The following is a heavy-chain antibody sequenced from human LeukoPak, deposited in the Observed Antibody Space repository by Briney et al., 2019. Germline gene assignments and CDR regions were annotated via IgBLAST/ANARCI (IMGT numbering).Heavy chain of an antibody. CDR2: ISSSSSYI. CDR3: VRTGYSSSWYYYYYYMDV. V-gene: IGHV3-21*01. D-gene: IGHD6-13*01. CDR1: GFTFSSYS. Sequence: GGSLRLSCAASGFTFSSYSMNWVRQAPGKGLEWVSSISSSSSYIYYADSVKGRFTISRDNAKNSLYLQMNSLRAEDTAVYYCVRTGYSSSWYYYYYYMDVWGKGTTVTVSS. J-gene: IGHJ6*03.